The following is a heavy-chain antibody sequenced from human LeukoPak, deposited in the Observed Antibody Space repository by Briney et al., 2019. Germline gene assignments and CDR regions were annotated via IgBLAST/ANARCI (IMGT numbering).Heavy chain of an antibody. CDR2: ISGSGGST. Sequence: PGGYLRLSCAASGFTFSSYAMSWVRQAPGKGLEWVSAISGSGGSTYYADSVKGRFTISRDNSKNTLYLQMNSLRAEDTAVYYCAKLGGGGSFSNWFDPWGQGTLVTVSS. J-gene: IGHJ5*02. V-gene: IGHV3-23*01. D-gene: IGHD2-15*01. CDR1: GFTFSSYA. CDR3: AKLGGGGSFSNWFDP.